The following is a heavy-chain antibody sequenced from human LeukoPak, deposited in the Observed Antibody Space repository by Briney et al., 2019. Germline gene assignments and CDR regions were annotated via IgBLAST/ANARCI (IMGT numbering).Heavy chain of an antibody. D-gene: IGHD3-22*01. CDR2: IYATGST. CDR1: GASIRNDTYY. J-gene: IGHJ6*02. Sequence: PSETLSLTCTVSGASIRNDTYYWSWIRQPAGKGLEWIGRIYATGSTTYNPSLKSRVTISVDTSKNQFSLKLSSVTAADTAMYYCARDLEVGFYYDSLYSFYYCMDVWGQGTLVTVSS. V-gene: IGHV4-61*02. CDR3: ARDLEVGFYYDSLYSFYYCMDV.